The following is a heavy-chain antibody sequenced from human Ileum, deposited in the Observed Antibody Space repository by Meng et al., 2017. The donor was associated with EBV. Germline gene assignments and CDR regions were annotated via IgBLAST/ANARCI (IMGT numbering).Heavy chain of an antibody. CDR2: TSHSAST. D-gene: IGHD3-22*01. CDR1: GGSISRSDW. J-gene: IGHJ4*02. CDR3: ASSDYYRSDY. Sequence: HVHLTESGPGLVKPPETLSRPCAVSGGSISRSDWWSWVRQPPGKGLEWIGETSHSASTNYSPSLKSRVTISLDKSKNQLSLKLNSVTAADTAVYYCASSDYYRSDYWGQGTLVTVSS. V-gene: IGHV4-4*03.